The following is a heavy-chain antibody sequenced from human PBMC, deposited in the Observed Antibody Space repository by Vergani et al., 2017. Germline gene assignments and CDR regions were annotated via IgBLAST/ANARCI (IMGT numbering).Heavy chain of an antibody. V-gene: IGHV4-59*13. Sequence: QVQLAESGPGLVKPSETLSLTCTVSGGSFNTYYWSWIRQSPGTGLEWIGYIYSTGSTNYNPSLNSRVTMSVDTSKNQFSLKLRSVTAADTAVYFCARVMYRDEASTGYRLEGMDIWGQGTTVT. CDR2: IYSTGST. J-gene: IGHJ6*02. D-gene: IGHD3-9*01. CDR1: GGSFNTYY. CDR3: ARVMYRDEASTGYRLEGMDI.